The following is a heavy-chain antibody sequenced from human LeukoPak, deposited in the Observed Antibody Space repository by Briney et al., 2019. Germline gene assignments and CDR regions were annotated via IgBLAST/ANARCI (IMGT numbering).Heavy chain of an antibody. CDR3: ARDRGIAVAPVAFDI. Sequence: SETLSLTFTVSGGSISSYYWSWIRQPPGKGLEWIGYIYYSGSTNYNPSLKSRVTISVDTSKNQFSLKLSSVTAADTAVYYCARDRGIAVAPVAFDIWGQGTMVTVSS. CDR2: IYYSGST. V-gene: IGHV4-59*01. CDR1: GGSISSYY. D-gene: IGHD6-19*01. J-gene: IGHJ3*02.